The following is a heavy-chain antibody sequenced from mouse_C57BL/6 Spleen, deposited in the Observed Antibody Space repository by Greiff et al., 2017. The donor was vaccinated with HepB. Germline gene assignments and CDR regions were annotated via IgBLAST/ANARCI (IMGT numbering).Heavy chain of an antibody. D-gene: IGHD3-2*02. CDR2: INPSNGGT. CDR3: ARSDLTAQAAWFAY. Sequence: QVQLQQPGPELVKPGASVKLSCKASGYTFTSYWMHWVKQRPGQGLEWIGNINPSNGGTNYNEKFKSKATLTVDKSSSTAYMQLSSLTSEDSAVYYCARSDLTAQAAWFAYWGQGTRVTVSA. J-gene: IGHJ3*01. CDR1: GYTFTSYW. V-gene: IGHV1-53*01.